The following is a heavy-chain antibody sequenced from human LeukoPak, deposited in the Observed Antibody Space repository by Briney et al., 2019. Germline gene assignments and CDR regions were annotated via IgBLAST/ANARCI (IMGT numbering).Heavy chain of an antibody. CDR3: ATPGRFDP. CDR2: ISGSSSYI. J-gene: IGHJ5*02. Sequence: GGSLRLSCVSSGFTFSSYSMNWVRQAPGKGLEWGSSISGSSSYIFYADSVKGRFTISRDNAKNSLYLQMNSLRAEDTAVYYCATPGRFDPWGQGTLVTVSS. D-gene: IGHD3-10*01. V-gene: IGHV3-21*01. CDR1: GFTFSSYS.